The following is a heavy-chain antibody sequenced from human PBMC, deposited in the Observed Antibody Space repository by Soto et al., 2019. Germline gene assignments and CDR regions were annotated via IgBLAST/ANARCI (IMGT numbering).Heavy chain of an antibody. V-gene: IGHV6-1*01. Sequence: SQTLSLTCAISGDSVSSNSVAWTWIRQSPSRGLEWLGRTYYRSTWYNDYTVSVRGRITINPDTSKNQYSLQLNSVTPENTAVYYFAREPITMVRGTAFDIWGQGTMVTVS. CDR3: AREPITMVRGTAFDI. CDR1: GDSVSSNSVA. J-gene: IGHJ3*02. D-gene: IGHD3-10*01. CDR2: TYYRSTWYN.